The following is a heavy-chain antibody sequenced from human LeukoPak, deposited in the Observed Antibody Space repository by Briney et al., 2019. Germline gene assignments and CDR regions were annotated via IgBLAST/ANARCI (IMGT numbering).Heavy chain of an antibody. CDR1: GGSISISDYY. Sequence: SQTLSLTCTVSGGSISISDYYWSWIRQPPGKGLEWVGFIYYTGTTYNSPSLKSRATISLDTSKNQFSLKMSSVTAADTAVYYWARQFYASPPGLDNWGQGILVTVSS. J-gene: IGHJ4*02. CDR2: IYYTGTT. CDR3: ARQFYASPPGLDN. V-gene: IGHV4-30-4*01. D-gene: IGHD5/OR15-5a*01.